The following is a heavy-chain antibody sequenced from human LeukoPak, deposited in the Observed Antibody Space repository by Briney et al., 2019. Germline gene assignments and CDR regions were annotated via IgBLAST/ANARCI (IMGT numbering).Heavy chain of an antibody. Sequence: PGGSLRLSCTASGFTFRNYWMSWVRQAPGKGLEWVANLKQDGSQTYYVAPVEGRFTISRDNAKNSLFLQINSLRVEDTAVYYCARIGYSSSGFDYWGQGTLVTVSS. CDR3: ARIGYSSSGFDY. V-gene: IGHV3-7*01. D-gene: IGHD6-13*01. CDR1: GFTFRNYW. CDR2: LKQDGSQT. J-gene: IGHJ4*02.